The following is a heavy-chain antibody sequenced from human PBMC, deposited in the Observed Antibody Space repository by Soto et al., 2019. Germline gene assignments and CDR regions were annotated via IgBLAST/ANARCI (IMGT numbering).Heavy chain of an antibody. V-gene: IGHV1-46*03. CDR2: INPSGGST. D-gene: IGHD2-15*01. CDR1: GYTFTSYY. Sequence: ASVKVSCKASGYTFTSYYMHWVRQAPGQGLEWMGIINPSGGSTSYAQKFQGRVTMTRDTSTSTVYMELSSLRSEDTAVYYCARAPTEDIAGRYYYYMDVWGKGTTVTVSS. J-gene: IGHJ6*03. CDR3: ARAPTEDIAGRYYYYMDV.